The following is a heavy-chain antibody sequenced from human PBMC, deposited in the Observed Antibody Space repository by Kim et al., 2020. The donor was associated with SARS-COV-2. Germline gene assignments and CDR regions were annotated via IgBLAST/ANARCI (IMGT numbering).Heavy chain of an antibody. D-gene: IGHD3-3*01. J-gene: IGHJ4*02. V-gene: IGHV7-4-1*02. Sequence: AQGFTGRFVFSLDTSVSTAYLQISSLKAEDTAVYYCASSGGGFWSGRFDYWGQGTLVTVSS. CDR3: ASSGGGFWSGRFDY.